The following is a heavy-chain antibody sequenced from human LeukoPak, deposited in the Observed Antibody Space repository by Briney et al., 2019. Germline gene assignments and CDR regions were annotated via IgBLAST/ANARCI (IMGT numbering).Heavy chain of an antibody. D-gene: IGHD4-17*01. CDR3: AKENYGDSTGGRFQH. V-gene: IGHV3-20*04. CDR1: GFTFNDNG. Sequence: PGGSLRLSCAASGFTFNDNGMSWVRQVPGKGLEWVSGINWNGGSTDYADSVKGRFIISRDNAKKSLYLQMNSLRAEDTAVYYCAKENYGDSTGGRFQHWGQGTLVTVSS. J-gene: IGHJ1*01. CDR2: INWNGGST.